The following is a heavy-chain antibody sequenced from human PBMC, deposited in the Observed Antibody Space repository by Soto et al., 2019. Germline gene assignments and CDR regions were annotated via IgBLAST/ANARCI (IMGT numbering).Heavy chain of an antibody. V-gene: IGHV3-23*01. D-gene: IGHD3-10*01. CDR3: AKGGSGSYLWFDP. Sequence: LRLSCAASGFTFSSYAMSWVRQAPGKGLEWVSAISGSGGSTYYADSVKGRFTISRDNSENTLYLQMNSLRAEDTAVYYCAKGGSGSYLWFDPWGQGTLVTVSS. J-gene: IGHJ5*02. CDR2: ISGSGGST. CDR1: GFTFSSYA.